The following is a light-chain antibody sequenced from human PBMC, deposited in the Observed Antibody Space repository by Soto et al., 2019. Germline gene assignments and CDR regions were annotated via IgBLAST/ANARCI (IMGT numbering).Light chain of an antibody. J-gene: IGKJ1*01. Sequence: EIVMTQSPATLSVSPGERATLSCRASQSVSSNLAWYRQKPGQAPRLLIYDASTRATGIPATYSGSGSGTEFTLTISRLEPEDFAVYYCQQYGSSLRTFGQGTKVDI. CDR3: QQYGSSLRT. V-gene: IGKV3-15*01. CDR1: QSVSSN. CDR2: DAS.